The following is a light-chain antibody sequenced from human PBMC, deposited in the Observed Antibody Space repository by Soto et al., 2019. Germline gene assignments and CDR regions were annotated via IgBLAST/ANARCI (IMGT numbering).Light chain of an antibody. CDR2: GAS. Sequence: EIVIIPTPPTLAVSPGERATLSCRASQSVSSNLSWYQQKPVQAPRLLIYGASTRATGIPARFSGSGSGTEFTLTISSLQSEDFAVYYCQQYNNWTPVTFGQGTKV. J-gene: IGKJ1*01. CDR1: QSVSSN. V-gene: IGKV3-15*01. CDR3: QQYNNWTPVT.